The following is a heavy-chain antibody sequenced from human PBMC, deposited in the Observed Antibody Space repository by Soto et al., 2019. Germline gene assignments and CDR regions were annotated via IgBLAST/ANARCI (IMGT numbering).Heavy chain of an antibody. CDR1: GFTVSSNY. Sequence: GGSLRLSCAASGFTVSSNYMSWVRQAPGKGLEWVSVIYSGGSTYYADSVKGRFTISRDNSKNTLYLQMNSLRAEDTAVYYCARDNVVGYCSGGSCYSNWFDPWGQGTLVTVSS. D-gene: IGHD2-15*01. CDR2: IYSGGST. J-gene: IGHJ5*02. CDR3: ARDNVVGYCSGGSCYSNWFDP. V-gene: IGHV3-66*01.